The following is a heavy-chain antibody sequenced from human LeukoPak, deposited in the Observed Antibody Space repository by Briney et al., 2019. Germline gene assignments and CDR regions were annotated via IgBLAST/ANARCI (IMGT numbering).Heavy chain of an antibody. CDR1: GFTVSSNS. J-gene: IGHJ4*02. CDR2: IYRGTI. V-gene: IGHV3-53*01. D-gene: IGHD1-14*01. Sequence: GGSLRLSCTVSGFTVSSNSMSWVRQAPGKGLEWVSFIYRGTIDYSDSVKGRFTISRDNSKNTLYLQTNSVSAEDTAVYYCASTPERSADYWGQGALVSVSS. CDR3: ASTPERSADY.